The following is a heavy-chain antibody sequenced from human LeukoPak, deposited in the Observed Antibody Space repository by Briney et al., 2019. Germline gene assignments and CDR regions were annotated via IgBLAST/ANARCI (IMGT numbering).Heavy chain of an antibody. CDR2: ISGSGGST. J-gene: IGHJ3*02. Sequence: GGSLRLSCAASGFTFSSYAMSWVRQAPGKGLEWVSAISGSGGSTYYADSVKGRFTISRDNSKNTLYLQMNSLRAEDTAVYYCAKVAFPEVTAVYDAFDIWGQGTMVTVSS. CDR1: GFTFSSYA. V-gene: IGHV3-23*01. CDR3: AKVAFPEVTAVYDAFDI. D-gene: IGHD2-21*02.